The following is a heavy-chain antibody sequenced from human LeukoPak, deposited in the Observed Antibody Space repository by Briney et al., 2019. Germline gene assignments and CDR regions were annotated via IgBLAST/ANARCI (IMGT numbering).Heavy chain of an antibody. CDR3: ASQPKLGYCSGGSCWNYYYYMDV. CDR2: IYYSGST. D-gene: IGHD2-15*01. CDR1: GGSISSGSYY. Sequence: SETLSLTCTVSGGSISSGSYYWSWIRQPAGKGLEWIGSIYYSGSTYYNPSLKSRVTISVDTSKNQFSLKLSSVTAADTAVYYCASQPKLGYCSGGSCWNYYYYMDVWGKGTTVTVSS. J-gene: IGHJ6*03. V-gene: IGHV4-39*07.